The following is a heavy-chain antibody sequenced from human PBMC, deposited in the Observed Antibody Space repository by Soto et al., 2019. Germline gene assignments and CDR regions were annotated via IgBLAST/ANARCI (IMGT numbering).Heavy chain of an antibody. CDR2: IYHSGST. CDR3: ARGIIIGWLDMSYYFDY. V-gene: IGHV4-4*02. CDR1: GGSISSSNW. D-gene: IGHD6-19*01. Sequence: QVQLQESGPGLVKPSGTLSLTCAVSGGSISSSNWWSWVRQPPGKGLEWIGEIYHSGSTNYNSSLKSRVTISVDKSKNQFSLKLSSVTAADTAVYYCARGIIIGWLDMSYYFDYWGQGTLVTVSS. J-gene: IGHJ4*02.